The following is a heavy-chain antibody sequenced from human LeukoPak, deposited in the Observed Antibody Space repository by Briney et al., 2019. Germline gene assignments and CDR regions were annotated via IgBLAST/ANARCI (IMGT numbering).Heavy chain of an antibody. D-gene: IGHD6-19*01. V-gene: IGHV3-23*01. CDR2: ISGSGGST. CDR3: AKAMGSSGWYGMVFDY. Sequence: PGGSLRLSCAASGFTFSSYAMNWVRQAPGKGLEWVSAISGSGGSTYYADSVKGRFTISRDNSKNTLYLQMNSLRAEDTAVYYCAKAMGSSGWYGMVFDYWGQGTLVTVSS. J-gene: IGHJ4*02. CDR1: GFTFSSYA.